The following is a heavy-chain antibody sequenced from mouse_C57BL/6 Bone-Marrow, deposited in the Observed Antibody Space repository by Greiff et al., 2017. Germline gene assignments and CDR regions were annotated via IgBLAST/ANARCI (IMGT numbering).Heavy chain of an antibody. Sequence: VQLQQSGAELVRPGTSVKVSCKASGYAFTNYLIEWVKQRPGQGLEWIGVINPGSGGTNYNEKFKGKATLTAAKSSSTAYMQLSSLTSEDSAVYFCARGVGYWGQGTTLTVSS. CDR1: GYAFTNYL. CDR2: INPGSGGT. J-gene: IGHJ2*01. CDR3: ARGVGY. D-gene: IGHD1-1*02. V-gene: IGHV1-54*01.